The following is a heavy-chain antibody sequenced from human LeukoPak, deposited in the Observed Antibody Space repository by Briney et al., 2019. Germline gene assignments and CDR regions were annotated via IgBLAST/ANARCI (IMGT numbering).Heavy chain of an antibody. J-gene: IGHJ4*02. CDR2: IYYSGST. Sequence: SETLSLTCTVSGGSISSYYWSWNRQPPGKGLEWIGYIYYSGSTNYNPSLKSRVTISVDTSKNQFSLKLSSVTAADTAVYYCARPPDGSGSYYPFDYWGQGTLVTVSS. V-gene: IGHV4-59*08. CDR3: ARPPDGSGSYYPFDY. CDR1: GGSISSYY. D-gene: IGHD3-10*01.